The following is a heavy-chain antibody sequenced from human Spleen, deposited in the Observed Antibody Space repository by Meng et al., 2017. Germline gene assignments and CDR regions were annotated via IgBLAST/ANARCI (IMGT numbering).Heavy chain of an antibody. J-gene: IGHJ4*02. Sequence: GESLKISCAASGFTFSSYDIHWVRQAPGKGLEWVAVISYAVSNQDYADSVKGRFTVSRDNGKNSLYLQLNSLRAEDTAVYYCARDRSYSSGWYVARYWGQGTLVTVSS. CDR3: ARDRSYSSGWYVARY. CDR2: ISYAVSNQ. V-gene: IGHV3-30*04. CDR1: GFTFSSYD. D-gene: IGHD6-19*01.